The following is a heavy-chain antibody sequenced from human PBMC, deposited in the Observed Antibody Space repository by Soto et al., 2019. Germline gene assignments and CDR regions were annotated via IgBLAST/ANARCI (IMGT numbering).Heavy chain of an antibody. CDR3: AHRLAYGSGSNMVSSAYYYMVV. CDR1: GFSLSTSGVG. Sequence: QITLKASGPTLVKPTQTLTLTCTFSGFSLSTSGVGVGWIRQPQGKALEWLALIYWHDDKRDSPSLKSRLTLTKDNSKNQVVLTMTNMDPVDTATYYCAHRLAYGSGSNMVSSAYYYMVVWGKGTTVTVSS. J-gene: IGHJ6*03. D-gene: IGHD3-10*01. CDR2: IYWHDDK. V-gene: IGHV2-5*01.